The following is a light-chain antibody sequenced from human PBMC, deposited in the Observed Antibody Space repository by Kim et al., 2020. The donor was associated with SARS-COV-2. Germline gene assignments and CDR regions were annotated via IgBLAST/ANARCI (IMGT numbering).Light chain of an antibody. CDR3: QFYDSSNGV. CDR2: EDN. Sequence: NFMLTQPHSVSESPGKTVTISCTGSSGSIASNYVQWYQQRPGSAPTTVIYEDNQRPSGVPDRFSGSIDSSSNSASLTISGLKTEDEADYSCQFYDSSNGVFGGGTQLPVL. J-gene: IGLJ3*02. CDR1: SGSIASNY. V-gene: IGLV6-57*02.